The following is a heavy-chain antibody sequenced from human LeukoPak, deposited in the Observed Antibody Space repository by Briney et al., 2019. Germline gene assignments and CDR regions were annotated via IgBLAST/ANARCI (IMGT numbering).Heavy chain of an antibody. CDR3: AKGYTGYVIDY. CDR2: IYYSGST. Sequence: TSETLSLTCTVSGGSISSYYWSWIRQPPGKGLEWIGYIYYSGSTNYNPSLKSRVTISVDTSKNQSSLKLSSVTAADTAVYYCAKGYTGYVIDYWGQGTLVTVSS. V-gene: IGHV4-59*01. J-gene: IGHJ4*02. D-gene: IGHD5-12*01. CDR1: GGSISSYY.